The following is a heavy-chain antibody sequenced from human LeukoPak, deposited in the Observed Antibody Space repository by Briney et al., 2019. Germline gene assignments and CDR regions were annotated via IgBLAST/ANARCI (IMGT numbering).Heavy chain of an antibody. CDR1: GFTVSSNY. CDR3: AKDPGTQSPNWFDP. V-gene: IGHV3-66*01. Sequence: GGSLRLSCAASGFTVSSNYMSWVRQAPGKGLEWVSVIYSGGSTYYADSVKGRFTISRDNSKNTLYLQMNSLRAEDTAVYYCAKDPGTQSPNWFDPWGQGTLVTVSS. CDR2: IYSGGST. D-gene: IGHD1-14*01. J-gene: IGHJ5*02.